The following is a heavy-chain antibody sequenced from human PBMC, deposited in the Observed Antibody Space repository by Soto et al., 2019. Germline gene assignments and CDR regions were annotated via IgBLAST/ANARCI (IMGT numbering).Heavy chain of an antibody. V-gene: IGHV3-43*01. CDR3: AKDIRLNGDRNYYYGMDV. CDR2: ISWDGGST. J-gene: IGHJ6*02. D-gene: IGHD7-27*01. Sequence: EVQLVESGGVVVQPGGSLRLSCAASGFTFDDYTMHWVRQAPGKGLEWGSLISWDGGSTYYADSVKGRFTISRDNSKNSLYLQMNSLRTEDTALYYCAKDIRLNGDRNYYYGMDVWGQGTTVTVSS. CDR1: GFTFDDYT.